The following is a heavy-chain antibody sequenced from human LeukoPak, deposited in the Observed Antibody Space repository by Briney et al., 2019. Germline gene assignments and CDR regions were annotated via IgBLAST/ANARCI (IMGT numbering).Heavy chain of an antibody. CDR3: ARGLRGGMSMMVIGTFDI. V-gene: IGHV4-61*02. J-gene: IGHJ3*02. D-gene: IGHD3-22*01. Sequence: SETLSLTCTASGGSISSGSYYYSWIRQPAGKGLEWIARINPSGSTNYNHSLKSRVAISVDKSKNQFSLRLSAVTAADPAIYYCARGLRGGMSMMVIGTFDIWGLGAMVTLS. CDR1: GGSISSGSYY. CDR2: INPSGST.